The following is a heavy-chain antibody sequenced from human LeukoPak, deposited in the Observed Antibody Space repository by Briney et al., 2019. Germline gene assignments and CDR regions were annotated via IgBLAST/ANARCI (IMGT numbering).Heavy chain of an antibody. CDR2: INGSGGST. D-gene: IGHD3-10*01. Sequence: PGGSLRLSCAASGFTFSSYAMSWVRQAPGKGLEWVSAINGSGGSTYYADSVKGRFTISRDNSKNTLYLQMNSLRAEDTAVYYCAKVIGLLWFGDPSDYWGQGTLVTVSS. CDR3: AKVIGLLWFGDPSDY. V-gene: IGHV3-23*01. CDR1: GFTFSSYA. J-gene: IGHJ4*02.